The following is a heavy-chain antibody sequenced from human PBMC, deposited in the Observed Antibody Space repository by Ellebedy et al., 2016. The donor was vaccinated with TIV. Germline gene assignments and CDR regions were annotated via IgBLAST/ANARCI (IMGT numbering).Heavy chain of an antibody. Sequence: GGSLRLSXKGSGYSFTSYWISWVRQMPGKGLEWMGRIDPSDSYTNYSPSFQGHVTISADKSISTAYLQWSSLKASDTAMYYCARLRDGYNCDMDVWGQGTTVTVSS. V-gene: IGHV5-10-1*01. J-gene: IGHJ6*02. CDR3: ARLRDGYNCDMDV. CDR2: IDPSDSYT. D-gene: IGHD5-24*01. CDR1: GYSFTSYW.